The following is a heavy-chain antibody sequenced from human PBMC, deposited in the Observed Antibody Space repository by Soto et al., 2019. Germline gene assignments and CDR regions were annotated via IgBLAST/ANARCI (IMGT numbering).Heavy chain of an antibody. CDR2: IWYDGSNQ. Sequence: QVQLVESGGGVVQPGRSLRLSCAASGFTFSNYGMHWVRQAPGKGLEWVAVIWYDGSNQYYGDSVKGRFIISRDSSRDTLYLQMNSLTAEDTAVYYCARGGPYTYGTYYFDYWGQGTPVTVSS. CDR1: GFTFSNYG. V-gene: IGHV3-33*01. J-gene: IGHJ4*02. CDR3: ARGGPYTYGTYYFDY. D-gene: IGHD5-18*01.